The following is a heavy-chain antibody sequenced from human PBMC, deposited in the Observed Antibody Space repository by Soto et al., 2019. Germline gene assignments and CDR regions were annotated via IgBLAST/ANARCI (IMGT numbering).Heavy chain of an antibody. Sequence: QLQLQESGSGLVKPSQTLSLTCAVSGGSISSGGYSWSWIRQPPGKGLEWIGYIYHSGSTYYNPSLKSRVSISVDRSKTQYSLKLSSVTAADTAVYYCAAGGGLPRYYWGQGTLVTVSS. CDR3: AAGGGLPRYY. CDR2: IYHSGST. J-gene: IGHJ4*02. V-gene: IGHV4-30-2*01. D-gene: IGHD5-12*01. CDR1: GGSISSGGYS.